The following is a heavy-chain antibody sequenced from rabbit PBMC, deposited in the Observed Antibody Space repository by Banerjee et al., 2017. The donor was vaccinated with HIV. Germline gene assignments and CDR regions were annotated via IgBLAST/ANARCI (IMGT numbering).Heavy chain of an antibody. CDR2: INTSSGNT. CDR3: ARDLAGVIGWNFGL. V-gene: IGHV1S43*01. J-gene: IGHJ4*01. D-gene: IGHD4-1*01. Sequence: QEQLEESGGDLVKPEGSLTLTCTASGFSFSNKYVMCWVRQAPGKGLEWIACINTSSGNTVYASWAKGRFTISRSTSLNTVDLKMTSLTAADTATYFCARDLAGVIGWNFGLWGPGTLVTLS. CDR1: GFSFSNKYV.